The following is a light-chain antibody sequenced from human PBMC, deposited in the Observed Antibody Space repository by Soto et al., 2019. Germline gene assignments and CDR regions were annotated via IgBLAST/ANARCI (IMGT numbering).Light chain of an antibody. J-gene: IGLJ2*01. CDR3: SSYTTFSALGV. CDR1: SSDVGGYNY. Sequence: QSALTQPASVSGSPGQSITISCTGTSSDVGGYNYVSWYQQHPGKAPKLIIYDVSDRPPGVSNRFSGSKSGNTASLTISGLQAEDEADYYFSSYTTFSALGVFGGGTKLTVL. V-gene: IGLV2-14*03. CDR2: DVS.